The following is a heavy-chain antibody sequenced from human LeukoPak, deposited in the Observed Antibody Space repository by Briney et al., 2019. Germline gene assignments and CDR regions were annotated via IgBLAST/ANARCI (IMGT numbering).Heavy chain of an antibody. J-gene: IGHJ5*02. D-gene: IGHD6-19*01. CDR2: ISSSGSTI. V-gene: IGHV3-48*03. CDR1: GFTFSSYE. CDR3: ARGDGYSSGWYPGWFDP. Sequence: PGGSLRLSCAASGFTFSSYEMNWVRQAPGKGLGWVSYISSSGSTIYYADSVKGRFTISRDNAKNSLYLQMNSLRAEDTAVYYCARGDGYSSGWYPGWFDPWGQGTLVTVSS.